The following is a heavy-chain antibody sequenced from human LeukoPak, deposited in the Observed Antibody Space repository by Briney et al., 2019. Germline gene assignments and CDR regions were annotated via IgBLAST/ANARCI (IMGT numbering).Heavy chain of an antibody. J-gene: IGHJ4*02. CDR2: INPNSGGT. Sequence: GASVKVSCKASGYTFTGYYMHWVRQAPGQGLEWMGRINPNSGGTNYAQKFQGRVTMTRDTSISTAYMELSRLRSDGTAVYYCAREVDEGIAAAGRIDYWGQGTLVTVSS. CDR3: AREVDEGIAAAGRIDY. D-gene: IGHD6-13*01. CDR1: GYTFTGYY. V-gene: IGHV1-2*06.